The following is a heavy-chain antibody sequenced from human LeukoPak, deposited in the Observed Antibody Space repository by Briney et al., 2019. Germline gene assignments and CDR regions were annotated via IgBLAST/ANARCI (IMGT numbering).Heavy chain of an antibody. J-gene: IGHJ4*02. V-gene: IGHV1-69*04. Sequence: ASVKVSCKASGGTFSSYAISWVRQAPGQGLEWMGRIIPILGIANYAQKFQGRVTITADKSTSTACMELSSLRAEDTAVYYCASGGSSSSWYRESPMWYWGQGTLVTVSS. CDR3: ASGGSSSSWYRESPMWY. CDR2: IIPILGIA. D-gene: IGHD6-13*01. CDR1: GGTFSSYA.